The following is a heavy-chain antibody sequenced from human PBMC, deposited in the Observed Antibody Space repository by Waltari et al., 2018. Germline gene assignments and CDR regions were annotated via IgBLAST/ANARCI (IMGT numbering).Heavy chain of an antibody. CDR3: ANSQIITMVRGVIIKADAFDI. V-gene: IGHV4-59*01. J-gene: IGHJ3*02. CDR2: IYHSGST. Sequence: QVQLQESGPGLVKPSETLSLTCTVSGGSISSYYWSWIRQPPGKGLEWIGYIYHSGSTNYNPSLKSRVTISVDTSKNQFSLKLSSVTAADTAVYYCANSQIITMVRGVIIKADAFDIWGQGTMVTVSS. CDR1: GGSISSYY. D-gene: IGHD3-10*01.